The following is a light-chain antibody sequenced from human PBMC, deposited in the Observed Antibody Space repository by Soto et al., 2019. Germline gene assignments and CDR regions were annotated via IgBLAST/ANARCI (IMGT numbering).Light chain of an antibody. V-gene: IGKV3-11*01. Sequence: EIVLTQSPATLSLSPGERATLSCRASQSVSSFLAWYQQKPGQAPRLLIYDASNRATGIAARFSGSGSGTDFTLTISRLEPEDFAVYYCQQRSNWPTWTFGQGTKVEIK. CDR1: QSVSSF. J-gene: IGKJ1*01. CDR2: DAS. CDR3: QQRSNWPTWT.